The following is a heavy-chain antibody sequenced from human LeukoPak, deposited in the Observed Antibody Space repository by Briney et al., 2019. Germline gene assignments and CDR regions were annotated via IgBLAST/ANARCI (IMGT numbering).Heavy chain of an antibody. D-gene: IGHD2-15*01. CDR1: GFTFSSYS. J-gene: IGHJ4*02. CDR2: IISSSSTI. CDR3: ARDPRYCSGGSCYPYYFDY. V-gene: IGHV3-48*04. Sequence: GGSLRLSCAASGFTFSSYSMNWVRQAPGKGLEWVSYIISSSSTIYYADSVKGRFTISRDNAKNSLYLQMNSLRAEDTAVYYCARDPRYCSGGSCYPYYFDYWGQGTLVTVSS.